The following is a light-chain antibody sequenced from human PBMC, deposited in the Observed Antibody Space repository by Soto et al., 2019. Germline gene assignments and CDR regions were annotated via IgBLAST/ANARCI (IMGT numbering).Light chain of an antibody. CDR3: QQSYSTPPWT. J-gene: IGKJ1*01. CDR2: AAS. Sequence: DIQMTQSPSALSASVGDRVTITCRASQGISSWLAWYQQKPGKTPKLLIYAASNLQSGVPSRFSGSGSGTDFTLTISSLQPEDFATYFCQQSYSTPPWTFGQGTKVDIK. CDR1: QGISSW. V-gene: IGKV1-39*01.